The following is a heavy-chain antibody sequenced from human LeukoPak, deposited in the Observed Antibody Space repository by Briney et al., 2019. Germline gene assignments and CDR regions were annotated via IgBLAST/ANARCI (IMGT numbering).Heavy chain of an antibody. CDR2: ISGSGGST. D-gene: IGHD1-26*01. CDR3: ANGGGEWELLNWFDP. J-gene: IGHJ5*02. Sequence: PGGSLRLSCAASGFTFSSYAMSWVRQAPGKGLEWVSAISGSGGSTYYADSVKGRFTISRDNSKNTLYLQMNSLRAEDTAVYYCANGGGEWELLNWFDPWGQGTLVTVSS. V-gene: IGHV3-23*01. CDR1: GFTFSSYA.